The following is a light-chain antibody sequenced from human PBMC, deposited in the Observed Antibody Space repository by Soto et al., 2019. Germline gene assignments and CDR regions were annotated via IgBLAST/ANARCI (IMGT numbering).Light chain of an antibody. CDR1: NCDVGSYNL. Sequence: QSALTQPASVSGSPGQSITISCIGTNCDVGSYNLVSWYQHHPGKAPRLMIYEGSKRPSGVSNRFSGSKSGSTASLTISGLQAEDEGDYYCCSYAGSSTLIFGGGTKVTVL. J-gene: IGLJ2*01. V-gene: IGLV2-23*01. CDR3: CSYAGSSTLI. CDR2: EGS.